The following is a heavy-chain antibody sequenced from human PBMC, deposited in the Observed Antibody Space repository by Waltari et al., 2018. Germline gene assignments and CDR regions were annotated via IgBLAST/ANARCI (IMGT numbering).Heavy chain of an antibody. J-gene: IGHJ4*02. V-gene: IGHV4-34*01. CDR1: GGSFSGYY. CDR2: INHSGST. D-gene: IGHD6-13*01. Sequence: QVQLQQWGAGLLKPSETLSLTCAVYGGSFSGYYWSWIRQPPGTGLEWIGEINHSGSTNYNPSLKSRVTISVDTSKNQFSLKLSSVTAADTAVYYGAREIAAAGADYWGQGTLVTVSS. CDR3: AREIAAAGADY.